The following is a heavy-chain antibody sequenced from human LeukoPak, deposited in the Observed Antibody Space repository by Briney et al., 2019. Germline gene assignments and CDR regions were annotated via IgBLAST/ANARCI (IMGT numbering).Heavy chain of an antibody. V-gene: IGHV3-21*01. D-gene: IGHD3-10*01. J-gene: IGHJ5*02. CDR2: ISSSSSYI. Sequence: KAGGSLRLSCAASGFTFSSYSMNWVRQAPGKGLEWVSSISSSSSYIYYADSVKGRFTISRDNAKNSLYLQMNSLRAEDTAVYYCARDFSHGPGSYGAVWFDPWGQGTLVTVSS. CDR1: GFTFSSYS. CDR3: ARDFSHGPGSYGAVWFDP.